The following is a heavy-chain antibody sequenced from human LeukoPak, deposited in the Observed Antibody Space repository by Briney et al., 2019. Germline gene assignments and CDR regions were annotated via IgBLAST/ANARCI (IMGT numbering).Heavy chain of an antibody. J-gene: IGHJ6*03. CDR2: ISYDGSNK. Sequence: GGSLRLSCAASGFTFSSYGMHWVRQAPGKVLEWMAVISYDGSNKYYADSVKGRFTISRDNSKNTLYLQMNSLRAEDTAVYYCAKDFRQLTSYYYYYMDVWGKGITVTVSS. V-gene: IGHV3-30*18. D-gene: IGHD4/OR15-4a*01. CDR1: GFTFSSYG. CDR3: AKDFRQLTSYYYYYMDV.